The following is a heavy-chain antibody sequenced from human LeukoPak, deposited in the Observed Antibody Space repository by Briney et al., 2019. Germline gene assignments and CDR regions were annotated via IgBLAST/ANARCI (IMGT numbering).Heavy chain of an antibody. CDR1: GGSISSGSYY. V-gene: IGHV4-39*07. CDR3: ARTGYCSGTSCRSGRYFDY. J-gene: IGHJ4*02. D-gene: IGHD2-2*01. CDR2: ICYNGSP. Sequence: PSETLSLTYTVSGGSISSGSYYWAWIRQPPGKGLEWIASICYNGSPYYNPSLKSRVTISVDKSNHQFSLNLSSVTAADTAMYYCARTGYCSGTSCRSGRYFDYWGQGTLVTVSS.